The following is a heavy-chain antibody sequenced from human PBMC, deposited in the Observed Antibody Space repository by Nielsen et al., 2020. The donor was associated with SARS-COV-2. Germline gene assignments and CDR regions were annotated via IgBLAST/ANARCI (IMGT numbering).Heavy chain of an antibody. CDR1: GFTFDDYA. Sequence: GGSLRLSCAASGFTFDDYAMHWVRQAPGKGLEWVSGISWNSGSIGYADSVKGRFTISRDNAKNSLYLQMNSLRAEDTAVYYRARSPDGFWSGYFDYWGQGTLVTGLL. V-gene: IGHV3-9*01. CDR3: ARSPDGFWSGYFDY. CDR2: ISWNSGSI. D-gene: IGHD3-3*01. J-gene: IGHJ4*02.